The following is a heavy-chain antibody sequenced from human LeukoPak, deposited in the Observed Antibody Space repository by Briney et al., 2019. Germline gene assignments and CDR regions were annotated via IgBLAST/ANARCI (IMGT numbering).Heavy chain of an antibody. Sequence: GGSLRLSCAASGFTFSNAWMNWVRQAPGKGLEWVGRIKSKTDGGIIDYAAPVKGRFTISRDDSKKTLYLQMNSLKTEDTAVYYCAIHGSSGDYWGQGTLVTVSS. D-gene: IGHD3-10*01. J-gene: IGHJ4*02. CDR2: IKSKTDGGII. V-gene: IGHV3-15*01. CDR3: AIHGSSGDY. CDR1: GFTFSNAW.